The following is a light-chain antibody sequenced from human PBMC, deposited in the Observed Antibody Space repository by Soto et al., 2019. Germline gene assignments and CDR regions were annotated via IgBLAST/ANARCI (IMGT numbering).Light chain of an antibody. Sequence: EIVLTQSPATLTVSPGGRATLSCRASQSVSSNLAWYQQKPGQAPRLLIYGASTRATGIPARFSGSGSGTEFTLTISSLQSEDFADYYCQHYNKWPPITSGHGTRLEIK. CDR3: QHYNKWPPIT. J-gene: IGKJ5*01. V-gene: IGKV3-15*01. CDR1: QSVSSN. CDR2: GAS.